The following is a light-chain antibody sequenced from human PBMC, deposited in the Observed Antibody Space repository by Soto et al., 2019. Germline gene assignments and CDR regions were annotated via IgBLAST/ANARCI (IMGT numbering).Light chain of an antibody. J-gene: IGKJ5*01. CDR1: QSVNLN. CDR2: ATS. V-gene: IGKV3-20*01. Sequence: EIMMTQSPGTLSVSPGEGATLSCTASQSVNLNLAWYQQKPGQPPRLLIYATSSRATGIPDRFSGSGSGTDFSLTISRLEPEDFAVYYCQQYGSSPITFGQGTRLEIK. CDR3: QQYGSSPIT.